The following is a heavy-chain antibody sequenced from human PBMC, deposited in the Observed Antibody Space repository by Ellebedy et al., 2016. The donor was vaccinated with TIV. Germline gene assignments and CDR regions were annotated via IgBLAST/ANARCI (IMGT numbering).Heavy chain of an antibody. V-gene: IGHV4-59*01. Sequence: MPSETLSLTCTVYGASISSNYWTRIRQSPGKGLEWIGYNSYSGIANYNTSLKGRATISVDTSDNQFSLKLSYVTAADTALYFCARGIYTSGWYDYWGQGSLVTVSS. J-gene: IGHJ4*02. CDR1: GASISSNY. CDR3: ARGIYTSGWYDY. CDR2: NSYSGIA. D-gene: IGHD6-19*01.